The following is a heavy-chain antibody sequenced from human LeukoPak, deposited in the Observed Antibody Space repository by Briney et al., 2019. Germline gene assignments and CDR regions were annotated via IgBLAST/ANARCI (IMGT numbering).Heavy chain of an antibody. D-gene: IGHD3-10*01. CDR1: GGSISSDSYY. CDR2: IYYSGNI. CDR3: ARQLWFGEFHFDS. V-gene: IGHV4-39*01. Sequence: SETLSLTCTVSGGSISSDSYYWGWIRQPPGKGLEWIGSIYYSGNIYYNPSLQSRITMSLDTSKRQFSLKLSSVTAADTAVYYCARQLWFGEFHFDSWGQGTLVTVSS. J-gene: IGHJ4*02.